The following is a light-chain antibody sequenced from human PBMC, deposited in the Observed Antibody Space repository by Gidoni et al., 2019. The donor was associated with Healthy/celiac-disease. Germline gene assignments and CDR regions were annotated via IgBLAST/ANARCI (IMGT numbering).Light chain of an antibody. V-gene: IGKV1-5*03. CDR2: KAS. CDR1: QSISSW. CDR3: QQYNSYSGT. Sequence: DIQMTQSPSTLSASVGDRVTITCRASQSISSWLAWYQQKPGKAPKLLIYKASSLESGVPSRVSGSGSVTEFTLTISSLQPDDFATYYCQQYNSYSGTFXXXTKVEIK. J-gene: IGKJ1*01.